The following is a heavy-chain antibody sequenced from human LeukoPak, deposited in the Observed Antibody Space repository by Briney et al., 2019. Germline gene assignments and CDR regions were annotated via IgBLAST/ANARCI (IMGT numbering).Heavy chain of an antibody. CDR2: INHSGST. D-gene: IGHD1-26*01. Sequence: SETLSLTCAVYGGSFSGYYWSWIRQPPGEGLEWIGEINHSGSTNYNPSLKSRVTISVDTSKNQFSLKLSSVTAADTAVYYCARGYSGYIDYWGQGTLVTVSS. V-gene: IGHV4-34*01. CDR1: GGSFSGYY. CDR3: ARGYSGYIDY. J-gene: IGHJ4*02.